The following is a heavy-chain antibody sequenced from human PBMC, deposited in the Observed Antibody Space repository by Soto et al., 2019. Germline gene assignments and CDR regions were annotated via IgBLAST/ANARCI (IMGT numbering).Heavy chain of an antibody. CDR3: ASWAGYNFYFDY. V-gene: IGHV4-34*01. Sequence: SETLSLTCAVYGGSFSGYYWSWIRQPPGKGLEWIGEINHSGSTNYNPSLKSRVTISVDTSKNQFSLKLSSVTAADTAVYYCASWAGYNFYFDYWGQGTLVTVSS. CDR1: GGSFSGYY. J-gene: IGHJ4*02. D-gene: IGHD5-12*01. CDR2: INHSGST.